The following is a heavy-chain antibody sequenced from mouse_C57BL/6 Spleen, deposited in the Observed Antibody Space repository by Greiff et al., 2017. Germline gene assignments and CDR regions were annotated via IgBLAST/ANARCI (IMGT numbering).Heavy chain of an antibody. CDR2: FDPNSGGT. CDR3: ERGRYSYYEAMDY. J-gene: IGHJ4*01. Sequence: QVQLQQPGAELVKPGASVKLSCKASGYTFTSYWMHWVKQRPGRGLEWIGRFDPNSGGTKYNEKFKSKATLTVDKPSSPASMQLSRLTSESSAVYDCERGRYSYYEAMDYWGQGTSVTVSS. CDR1: GYTFTSYW. D-gene: IGHD2-12*01. V-gene: IGHV1-72*01.